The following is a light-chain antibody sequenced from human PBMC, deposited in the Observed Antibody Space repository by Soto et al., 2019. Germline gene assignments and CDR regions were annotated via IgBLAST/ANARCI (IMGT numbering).Light chain of an antibody. CDR2: SNN. V-gene: IGLV1-47*02. CDR3: SSYAGNNNYV. Sequence: QSVLTQPPSASGTPGQKVFISCSGSSSNIGGTNYAYWYQQLPGAAPKLLMHSNNLRPSGVPDRFSGSKSGNTASLTVSGLQADDEADYYCSSYAGNNNYVFGTGTKVTVL. J-gene: IGLJ1*01. CDR1: SSNIGGTNY.